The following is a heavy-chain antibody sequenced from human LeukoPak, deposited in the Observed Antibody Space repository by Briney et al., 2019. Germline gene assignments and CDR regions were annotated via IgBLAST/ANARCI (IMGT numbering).Heavy chain of an antibody. J-gene: IGHJ4*02. D-gene: IGHD5-18*01. CDR1: GGTFSSYA. V-gene: IGHV1-69*04. Sequence: SVKVSCKASGGTFSSYAISWVRQAPGQGLEWMGRIIPILGIANYAQKFQGRVTITADKSTSTAYMELSSLRSEDTAVYYCARSPVDTAMVEVSDYWGQGTLVTVSS. CDR3: ARSPVDTAMVEVSDY. CDR2: IIPILGIA.